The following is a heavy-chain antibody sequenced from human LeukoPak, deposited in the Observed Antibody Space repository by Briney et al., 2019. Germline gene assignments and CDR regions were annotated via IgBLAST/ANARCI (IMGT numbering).Heavy chain of an antibody. CDR2: IYPSGST. D-gene: IGHD3-22*01. V-gene: IGHV4-4*07. CDR1: GGSFSTYY. J-gene: IGHJ4*02. CDR3: ARDPFYSSGYSSFDY. Sequence: SETLSLTCTVSGGSFSTYYWNWIRQPAGKGLEWIGRIYPSGSTNYNPSLSSRVAVSVDPSKNPFSLKLRTVTAADTAVYYCARDPFYSSGYSSFDYWGQGTLVPVSS.